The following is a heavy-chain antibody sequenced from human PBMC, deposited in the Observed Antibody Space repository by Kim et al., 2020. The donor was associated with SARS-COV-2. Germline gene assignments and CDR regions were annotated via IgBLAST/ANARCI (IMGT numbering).Heavy chain of an antibody. CDR3: ATQQQDCSSTSCYTVPDYYYYYGMDV. CDR1: GFTFSSYS. Sequence: GGSLRLSCAASGFTFSSYSMNWVRQAPGKGLEWVSYISSSSSTIYYADSVKGRFTISRDNAKNSLYLQMNSLRDEDTAVYYCATQQQDCSSTSCYTVPDYYYYYGMDVWGQGTTVTVSS. D-gene: IGHD2-2*02. J-gene: IGHJ6*02. CDR2: ISSSSSTI. V-gene: IGHV3-48*02.